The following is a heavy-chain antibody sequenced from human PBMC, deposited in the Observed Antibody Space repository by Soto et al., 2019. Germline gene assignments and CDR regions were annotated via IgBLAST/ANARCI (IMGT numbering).Heavy chain of an antibody. CDR3: TRVINGRSGLFDY. CDR2: ISSDGSTT. D-gene: IGHD2-8*01. V-gene: IGHV3-74*01. CDR1: GFTLNSYW. J-gene: IGHJ4*02. Sequence: PGGSLRLSWVASGFTLNSYWMHRVRQAPGKGLVWVSRISSDGSTTNYADSVKGRFTISRDNARNTLFLQMDSLRAEDTALYYCTRVINGRSGLFDYWGEGTVVTVSS.